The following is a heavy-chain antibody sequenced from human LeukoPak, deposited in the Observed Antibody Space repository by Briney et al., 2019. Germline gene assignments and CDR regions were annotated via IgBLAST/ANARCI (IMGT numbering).Heavy chain of an antibody. J-gene: IGHJ4*02. Sequence: GGSLRLSCAASGFTFSSNYMSWVRQAPGKGLEWVSVIYSGGSTYYSDAVKGRFTISRDNSKNTLYLQMNSLRAEDTAVYYCAREGTNYYFDYWGQGTLVTVSS. CDR1: GFTFSSNY. V-gene: IGHV3-66*02. CDR3: AREGTNYYFDY. D-gene: IGHD1-7*01. CDR2: IYSGGST.